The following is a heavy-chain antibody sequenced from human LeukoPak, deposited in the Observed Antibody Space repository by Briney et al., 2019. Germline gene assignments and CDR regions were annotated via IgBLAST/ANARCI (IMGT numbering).Heavy chain of an antibody. CDR1: GGTFSSYA. Sequence: ASVKVSCKASGGTFSSYAISWVRQAPGQGLEWMGGIIPIFGTANYAQKFQGRVTITADESTSTAYMELSSLRSEGTAVYYCARLIGSGVYYYMDVWGKGTTVTVSS. CDR2: IIPIFGTA. V-gene: IGHV1-69*13. J-gene: IGHJ6*03. D-gene: IGHD2-15*01. CDR3: ARLIGSGVYYYMDV.